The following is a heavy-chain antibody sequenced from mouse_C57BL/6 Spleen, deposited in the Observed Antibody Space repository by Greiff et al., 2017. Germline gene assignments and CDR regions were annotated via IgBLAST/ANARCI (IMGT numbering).Heavy chain of an antibody. J-gene: IGHJ4*01. Sequence: EVMLVESGGGLVKPGGSLKLSCAASGFTFSSYALSWVRQTPEKRLEWVATISDGGSYTYYPDNVKGRFTISRDNAKNNLYLQMSQLKSEDTARYDGAREGPLGAMDYWGQGTSVTVSS. CDR2: ISDGGSYT. D-gene: IGHD4-1*01. V-gene: IGHV5-4*01. CDR1: GFTFSSYA. CDR3: AREGPLGAMDY.